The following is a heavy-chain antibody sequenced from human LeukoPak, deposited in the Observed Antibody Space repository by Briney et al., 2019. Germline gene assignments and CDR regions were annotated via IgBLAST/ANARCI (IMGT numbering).Heavy chain of an antibody. Sequence: GGSLRLSCAASGFTFSSYSMNWVRQAPGKGLEWVSSISSSSSYIYYADSVKGRFTISRDNAKNSLYLQVNSLKAEDTAVYYCARVKFQEKYFDYWGQGTLVTVSS. V-gene: IGHV3-21*01. CDR2: ISSSSSYI. J-gene: IGHJ4*02. CDR1: GFTFSSYS. CDR3: ARVKFQEKYFDY.